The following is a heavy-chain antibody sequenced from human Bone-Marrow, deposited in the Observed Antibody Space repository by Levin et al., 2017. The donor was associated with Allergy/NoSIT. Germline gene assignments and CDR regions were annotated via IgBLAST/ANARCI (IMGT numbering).Heavy chain of an antibody. J-gene: IGHJ5*02. V-gene: IGHV3-21*06. CDR1: GFSLGDYT. CDR2: ISGSSSYI. D-gene: IGHD3-3*01. Sequence: ASVKVSCLASGFSLGDYTMNWVRQAPGKGLEWIASISGSSSYIFYADSVNGRFTVSRDNAKNSVYLQLGSLRGDDTAIYFCARDQDYGFLSGLGWFDPWGQGTQVTVSS. CDR3: ARDQDYGFLSGLGWFDP.